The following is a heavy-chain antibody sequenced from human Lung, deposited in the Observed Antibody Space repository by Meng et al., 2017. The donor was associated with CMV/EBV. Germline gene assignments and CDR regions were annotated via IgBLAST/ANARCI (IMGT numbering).Heavy chain of an antibody. V-gene: IGHV1-69*04. CDR1: FTDYA. J-gene: IGHJ5*02. D-gene: IGHD6-19*01. CDR3: ATTPGGVAVAGDNWFDP. Sequence: FTDYALTWVHPAPGHGLEWMGTTIPFYRVTTSAPQFQGRVTITADKSTSTGYMELSSLRYDDTAVYFCATTPGGVAVAGDNWFDPWGHGTLVTVSS. CDR2: TIPFYRVT.